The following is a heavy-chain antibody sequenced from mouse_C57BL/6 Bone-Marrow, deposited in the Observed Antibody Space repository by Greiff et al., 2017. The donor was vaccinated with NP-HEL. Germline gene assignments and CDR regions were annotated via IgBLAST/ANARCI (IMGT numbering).Heavy chain of an antibody. D-gene: IGHD2-4*01. J-gene: IGHJ1*03. CDR1: GFTFTDYY. CDR3: AIWEYDYDVAYWYFDV. CDR2: INPNNGGT. V-gene: IGHV1-26*01. Sequence: EVQLQQSGPELVKPGASVKISCKASGFTFTDYYMNWVKQSHGKSLEWIGDINPNNGGTSYNQKFKGKATLTVDKSSSTAYMELRSLTSEDSAVYYCAIWEYDYDVAYWYFDVWGTGTTVTVSS.